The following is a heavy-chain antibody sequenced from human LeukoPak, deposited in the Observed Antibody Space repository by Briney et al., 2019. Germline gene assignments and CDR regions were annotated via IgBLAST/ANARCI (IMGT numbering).Heavy chain of an antibody. J-gene: IGHJ4*02. V-gene: IGHV3-30*01. Sequence: GRSLRLSCTASGFVFSYYAMHWVRQAPGKGLEWVAIISYDGTDENFADSVEGRFTISRDNSMSTLYLQMNSLRPEDAAVYFCAREGVVTGTKYALEYWGQRILVTVSS. CDR2: ISYDGTDE. D-gene: IGHD1-7*01. CDR1: GFVFSYYA. CDR3: AREGVVTGTKYALEY.